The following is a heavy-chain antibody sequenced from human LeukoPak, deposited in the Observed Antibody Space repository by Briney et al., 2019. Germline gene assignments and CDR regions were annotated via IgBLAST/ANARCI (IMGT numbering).Heavy chain of an antibody. CDR2: IYSGGST. J-gene: IGHJ4*02. V-gene: IGHV3-53*01. D-gene: IGHD1-26*01. CDR1: GFTFSSYA. Sequence: GGSLRLSCAASGFTFSSYAMSWVRQAPGKGLEWVSVIYSGGSTYYADSVKGRFTISRGNSKNTLYLQMNSLRAEDTAVYYCARGRGSYYFDYWGQGTLVTVSS. CDR3: ARGRGSYYFDY.